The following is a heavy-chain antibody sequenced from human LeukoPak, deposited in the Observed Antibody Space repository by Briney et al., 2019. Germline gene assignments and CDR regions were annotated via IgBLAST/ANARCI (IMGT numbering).Heavy chain of an antibody. CDR3: AGEDYGDYVRRFDY. V-gene: IGHV3-21*01. J-gene: IGHJ4*02. CDR2: ISSSSSYI. CDR1: GFTFSSYS. D-gene: IGHD4-17*01. Sequence: GGPLRLSCAASGFTFSSYSMNWVRQAPGKGLEWVSSISSSSSYIYYADSVKGRFTISRDNSKNTLYLQMNSLRAEDTAVYYCAGEDYGDYVRRFDYWGQGTLVTVSS.